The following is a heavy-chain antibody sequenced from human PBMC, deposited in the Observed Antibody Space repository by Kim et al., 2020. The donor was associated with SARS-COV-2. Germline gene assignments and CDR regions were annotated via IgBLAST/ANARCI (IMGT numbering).Heavy chain of an antibody. CDR2: FYYRGST. Sequence: SETLSLTCTVSGVSIDGSRYYWGWIRQPPGKGLEWIGSFYYRGSTHYNTSLKSRVTISVDTSKNQFSLQLTSVTAADTAFYYCAREGYYGSGRYFNTWFNPWSKGILVTVSS. CDR1: GVSIDGSRYY. D-gene: IGHD3-10*01. CDR3: AREGYYGSGRYFNTWFNP. V-gene: IGHV4-39*07. J-gene: IGHJ5*01.